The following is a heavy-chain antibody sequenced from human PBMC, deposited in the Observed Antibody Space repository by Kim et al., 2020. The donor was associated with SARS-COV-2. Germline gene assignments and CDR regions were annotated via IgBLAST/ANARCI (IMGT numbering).Heavy chain of an antibody. CDR1: GYTFTSYD. Sequence: ASVKVSCKASGYTFTSYDINWVRQATGQGLEWMGWMNPNSGNTGYAQKFQSRVTMTRNTSISTAYMELSSLRSEDTAVYYCYAGQYCSSTSCLSGGAFDIWGQGTMVTVSS. CDR2: MNPNSGNT. V-gene: IGHV1-8*01. D-gene: IGHD2-2*01. CDR3: YAGQYCSSTSCLSGGAFDI. J-gene: IGHJ3*02.